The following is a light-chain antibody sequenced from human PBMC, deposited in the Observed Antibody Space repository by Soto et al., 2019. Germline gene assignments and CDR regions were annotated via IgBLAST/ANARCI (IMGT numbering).Light chain of an antibody. J-gene: IGLJ1*01. CDR3: SSYTTSSPYV. V-gene: IGLV2-14*01. CDR1: SNDVGGYNY. Sequence: QSALTQPASVSGSPGQSVTISCTGTSNDVGGYNYVSWYQQHPGKAPKLVIYEVSHRPSGISGRFSGSKSGNTASLTISDLQVDDEADYFCSSYTTSSPYVFGAGTKVTVL. CDR2: EVS.